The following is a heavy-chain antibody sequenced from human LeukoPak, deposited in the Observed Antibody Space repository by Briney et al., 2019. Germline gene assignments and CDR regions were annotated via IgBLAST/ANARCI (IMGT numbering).Heavy chain of an antibody. J-gene: IGHJ4*02. CDR1: RYTFTGYY. CDR2: INPNSGGT. CDR3: AREGGIYCSGGSYYIDY. Sequence: GASVKVSCKASRYTFTGYYMHWVRQAPGQGLEWMGWINPNSGGTNYAQKFQGRVTMTRDTSISTAYMELSRLGSDDTAVYYCAREGGIYCSGGSYYIDYWGQGTLVTVSS. V-gene: IGHV1-2*02. D-gene: IGHD2-15*01.